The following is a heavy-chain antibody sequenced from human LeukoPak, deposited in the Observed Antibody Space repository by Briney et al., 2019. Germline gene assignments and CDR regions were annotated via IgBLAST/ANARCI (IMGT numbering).Heavy chain of an antibody. CDR1: GGTFSSYA. J-gene: IGHJ5*02. CDR2: IIPIFGTA. Sequence: GASVKVSCKASGGTFSSYAISWVRQAPGQGLEWMGGIIPIFGTANYAQKPQGRVTITTDESTSTAYMELSSLRSEDTAVYYCARSMGYSYGYGWFDPWGQGTLVTVSS. CDR3: ARSMGYSYGYGWFDP. V-gene: IGHV1-69*05. D-gene: IGHD5-18*01.